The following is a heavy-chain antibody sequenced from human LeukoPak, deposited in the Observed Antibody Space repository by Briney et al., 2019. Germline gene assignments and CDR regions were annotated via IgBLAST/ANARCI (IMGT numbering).Heavy chain of an antibody. J-gene: IGHJ4*02. CDR1: GYSISSGYY. Sequence: SETLSLTCTVSGYSISSGYYWGWIRQPPGKGLEGMGSIYHSGSTYYNPSLKSRVTISVDTSKNQFSLKLSSVTAADTAVYYCARDPGSGSYWPFDYWGQGTLVTVSS. CDR3: ARDPGSGSYWPFDY. V-gene: IGHV4-38-2*02. D-gene: IGHD1-26*01. CDR2: IYHSGST.